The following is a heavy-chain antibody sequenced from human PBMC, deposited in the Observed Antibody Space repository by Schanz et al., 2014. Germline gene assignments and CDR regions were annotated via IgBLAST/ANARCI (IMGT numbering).Heavy chain of an antibody. CDR1: GYTFSDYG. Sequence: QVQLVQSGDEVKKPGASVKVSCKTSGYTFSDYGITWVRQAPGQGLEWVGWINGYNGHTLYAQKFQGRVTMTTDTSTSTSYMELTSLRFDDTAVYYCARAKRFGDMDVWGQGTTVTVSS. D-gene: IGHD3-10*01. J-gene: IGHJ6*02. CDR2: INGYNGHT. V-gene: IGHV1-18*01. CDR3: ARAKRFGDMDV.